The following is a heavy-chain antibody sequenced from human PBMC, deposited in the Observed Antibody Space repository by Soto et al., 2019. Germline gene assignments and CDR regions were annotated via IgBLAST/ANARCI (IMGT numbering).Heavy chain of an antibody. V-gene: IGHV4-30-4*01. CDR2: IYYSGNT. CDR3: ARGLKISQMFDS. CDR1: GGSMSSGDSF. Sequence: SETLSLTCTVSGGSMSSGDSFWSWIRQTPGKGHEWIGYIYYSGNTYYNPSLESRLSISVDTSQNQFSLRLSSVTAADTAVYYGARGLKISQMFDSWGLGTLVTVSS. J-gene: IGHJ4*02. D-gene: IGHD3-16*01.